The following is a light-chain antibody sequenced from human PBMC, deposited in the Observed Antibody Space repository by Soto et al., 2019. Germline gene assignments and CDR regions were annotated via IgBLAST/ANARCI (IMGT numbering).Light chain of an antibody. CDR2: EVS. V-gene: IGLV2-8*01. J-gene: IGLJ2*01. CDR1: SSDVGGYHY. CDR3: CLYAGINPVV. Sequence: QSALTQPPSASGSPGQSVTISCTGTSSDVGGYHYVSWYQQHPGKSPKLMIYEVSKRPSGVPDRFSGSKSGTTASLTVSGLQDEDADDYYHCLYAGINPVVFGGGTKVTVL.